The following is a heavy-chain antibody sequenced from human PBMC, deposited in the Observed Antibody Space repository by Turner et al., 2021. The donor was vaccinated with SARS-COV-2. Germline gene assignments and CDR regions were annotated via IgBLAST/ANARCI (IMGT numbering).Heavy chain of an antibody. CDR3: ATGYQLRVNWFDP. J-gene: IGHJ5*02. CDR2: FDPEDGET. V-gene: IGHV1-24*01. Sequence: QVQVVQSGAEVKKPGASVKVSCKVSGYTLTELSMHWVRQAPGKGLEWMGGFDPEDGETIYAQNFQGRVIMTEDTSTDTAYMELSSLRSEDTAVYFCATGYQLRVNWFDPWGQGTLVTVSS. CDR1: GYTLTELS. D-gene: IGHD2-2*01.